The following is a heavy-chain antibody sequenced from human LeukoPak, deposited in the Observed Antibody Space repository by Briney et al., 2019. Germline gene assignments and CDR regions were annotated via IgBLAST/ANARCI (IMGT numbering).Heavy chain of an antibody. CDR3: ARDSQDSSGYYYEGDAFDI. J-gene: IGHJ3*02. CDR1: GFTFSSYG. V-gene: IGHV3-30*03. Sequence: GGSLSLSCAASGFTFSSYGMHWVRQAPGKGLEWVAVISYDGSNKYYADSVKGRFTISRDNSKNTLYLQMNSLRAEDTAVYYCARDSQDSSGYYYEGDAFDIWGQGTMVTVSS. CDR2: ISYDGSNK. D-gene: IGHD3-22*01.